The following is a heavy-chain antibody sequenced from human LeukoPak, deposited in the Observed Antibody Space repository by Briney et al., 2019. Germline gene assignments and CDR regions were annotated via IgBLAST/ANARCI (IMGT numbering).Heavy chain of an antibody. D-gene: IGHD3-22*01. CDR1: GGSISSYY. CDR2: IYYTGST. J-gene: IGHJ5*02. V-gene: IGHV4-59*01. Sequence: SETLSLTCTVSGGSISSYYWSWIRQPPGKGLEWIGYIYYTGSTNYNPSLKSRVTISIDTSKNQFSLKLSSVTAADTAVYYCARLYYFDSGNWFYPWGQGTLVTGSS. CDR3: ARLYYFDSGNWFYP.